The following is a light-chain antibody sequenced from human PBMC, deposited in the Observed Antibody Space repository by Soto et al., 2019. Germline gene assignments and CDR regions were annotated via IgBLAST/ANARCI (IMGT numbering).Light chain of an antibody. Sequence: EIVLTQSPGTLSLSPGERATLSCRASQSVYKNFLAWYQQKPGQAPRLLINGASNRATGIPDRFSGSGSGTDFSLTIGRPEPEDFAVYFCQQYGSSPPTLGVGTKVAIK. CDR3: QQYGSSPPT. CDR2: GAS. J-gene: IGKJ4*01. V-gene: IGKV3-20*01. CDR1: QSVYKNF.